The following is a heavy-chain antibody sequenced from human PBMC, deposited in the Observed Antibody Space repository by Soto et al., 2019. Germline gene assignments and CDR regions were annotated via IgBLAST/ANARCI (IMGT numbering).Heavy chain of an antibody. J-gene: IGHJ5*02. CDR1: GFTFSSYS. CDR3: ARAGAYDSIWGTYRADWFDP. Sequence: EVQLVESGGGLVKPGGSLRLSCAASGFTFSSYSINWVRQAPGKGLEWVSSISGSGSDIYYADSVKGRFTISRDNAKNSLYLQMNSLRAEDTAVYYCARAGAYDSIWGTYRADWFDPWGQGTLVTVSS. CDR2: ISGSGSDI. V-gene: IGHV3-21*01. D-gene: IGHD3-16*02.